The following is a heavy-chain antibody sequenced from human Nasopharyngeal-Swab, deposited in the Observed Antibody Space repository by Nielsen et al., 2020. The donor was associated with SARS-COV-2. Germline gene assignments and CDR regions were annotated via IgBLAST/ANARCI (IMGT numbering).Heavy chain of an antibody. D-gene: IGHD2-15*01. CDR3: ARDRNVGGVAATPGVCDY. V-gene: IGHV3-30-3*01. J-gene: IGHJ4*02. Sequence: SLQISCAASGFTFSSYAMHWGRQAPGKGQEWVAVISDDGSNKYYADSVKGRFIISRNNSKNTLYLQMNSLRAEDTAVYYCARDRNVGGVAATPGVCDYWGQGTLVTVSS. CDR1: GFTFSSYA. CDR2: ISDDGSNK.